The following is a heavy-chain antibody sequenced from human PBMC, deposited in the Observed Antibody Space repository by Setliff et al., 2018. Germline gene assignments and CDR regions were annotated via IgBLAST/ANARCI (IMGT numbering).Heavy chain of an antibody. V-gene: IGHV2-70*17. Sequence: SGPTLVNPTQTLTLTCTFSGFSLSTSGMCVSWIRQPPGKALEWLGRIDWDDDKFYSTSLKTRLTISKDTSKNQVVLTMTNMDAVDTATCYCARTSGASTYVDYWGQGTLVTVSS. J-gene: IGHJ4*02. CDR1: GFSLSTSGMC. D-gene: IGHD6-25*01. CDR2: IDWDDDK. CDR3: ARTSGASTYVDY.